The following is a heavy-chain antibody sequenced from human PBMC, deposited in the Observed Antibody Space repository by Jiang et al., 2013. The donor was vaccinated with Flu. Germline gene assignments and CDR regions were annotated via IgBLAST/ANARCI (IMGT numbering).Heavy chain of an antibody. D-gene: IGHD3-3*01. CDR2: IIPIFGTA. CDR3: ARDSGEVPSDFWSGYYDY. V-gene: IGHV1-69*06. CDR1: GGTFSSYA. J-gene: IGHJ4*02. Sequence: GAEVKKPGSSVKVSCKASGGTFSSYAISWVRQAPGQGLEWMGGIIPIFGTANYAQKFQGRVTITADKSTSTAYMELSSLRSEDTAVYYCARDSGEVPSDFWSGYYDYWGQGTLVTVSS.